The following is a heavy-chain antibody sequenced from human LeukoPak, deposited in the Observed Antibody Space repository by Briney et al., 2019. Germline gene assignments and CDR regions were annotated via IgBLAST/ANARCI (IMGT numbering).Heavy chain of an antibody. J-gene: IGHJ4*02. CDR2: IYYSGSA. CDR1: GGSISSNSYY. V-gene: IGHV4-39*07. CDR3: ARGRGYGSGSYYGYYFDY. Sequence: SETLSLTCTISGGSISSNSYYWGWIRQPPGKGLEWIGNIYYSGSAYYNPSLKSRVTISVDTSKNQFSLKLSSVTAADTAVYYCARGRGYGSGSYYGYYFDYWGQGTLVTVSS. D-gene: IGHD3-10*01.